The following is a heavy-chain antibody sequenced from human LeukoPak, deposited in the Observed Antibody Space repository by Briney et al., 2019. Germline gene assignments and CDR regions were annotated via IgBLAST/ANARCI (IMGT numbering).Heavy chain of an antibody. V-gene: IGHV1-69*01. D-gene: IGHD6-19*01. CDR3: ARYLIAVADKYYYYYGMDV. CDR1: GGTFSSYA. Sequence: SVKVSCKASGGTFSSYAISWVRQAPGQGREWMGGIIPIFGTANYAQKFQGRVTITADESTSTAYMELSSLRSEDTAVYYCARYLIAVADKYYYYYGMDVWGQGTTVTVSS. J-gene: IGHJ6*02. CDR2: IIPIFGTA.